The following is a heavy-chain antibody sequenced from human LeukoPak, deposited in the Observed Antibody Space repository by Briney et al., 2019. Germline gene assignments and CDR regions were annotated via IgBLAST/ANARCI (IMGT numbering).Heavy chain of an antibody. J-gene: IGHJ5*01. CDR2: ISSSSSYI. Sequence: GSLRLSCAGSGFTFNNYGIHWVRQAPGKGLEWVSSISSSSSYIYHADSLKGRFTISRDNAKKSVYLQMNSLRAEDTAVYYCARGALDAATPFDSWGQGTLVTVSS. D-gene: IGHD2-15*01. V-gene: IGHV3-21*01. CDR3: ARGALDAATPFDS. CDR1: GFTFNNYG.